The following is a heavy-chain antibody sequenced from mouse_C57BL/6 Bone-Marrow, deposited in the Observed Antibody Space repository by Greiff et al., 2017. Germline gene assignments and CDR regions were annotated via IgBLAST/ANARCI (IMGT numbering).Heavy chain of an antibody. CDR2: IYPGGGYT. CDR3: ARSGVYYGSSYAMDY. D-gene: IGHD1-1*01. V-gene: IGHV1-63*01. J-gene: IGHJ4*01. Sequence: VKLMESGAELVRPGTSVKMSCKASGYTFTNYWIGWAKQRPGHGLEWIGDIYPGGGYTNYNEKFKGKATLTADKSSSTAYMQFSSLTSEDSAIYYCARSGVYYGSSYAMDYWGQGTSVTVSS. CDR1: GYTFTNYW.